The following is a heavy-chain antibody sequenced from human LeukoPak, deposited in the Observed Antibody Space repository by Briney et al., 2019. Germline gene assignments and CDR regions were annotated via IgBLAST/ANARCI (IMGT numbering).Heavy chain of an antibody. D-gene: IGHD2-15*01. CDR2: ISAYNGNT. Sequence: ASVKVSCKASGYTFTSYGISRVRQAPGQGLEWMGWISAYNGNTNYAQKLQGRVTMTPDTSTSTAYMELRSLRSDDTAVYYCARDRGVVEPYYYYGMDVWGQGTTVTVSS. J-gene: IGHJ6*02. V-gene: IGHV1-18*01. CDR3: ARDRGVVEPYYYYGMDV. CDR1: GYTFTSYG.